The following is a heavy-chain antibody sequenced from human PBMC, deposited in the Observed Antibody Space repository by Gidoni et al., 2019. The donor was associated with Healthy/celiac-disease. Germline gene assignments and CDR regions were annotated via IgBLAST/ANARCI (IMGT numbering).Heavy chain of an antibody. CDR3: ARHEPYNGVATIRGVGMDV. CDR2: IYPGDPDT. Sequence: EVQLVQSGAEVKKPGESQKISCKGSGYSFTSYWHSWVRQMPGKGLEWMGIIYPGDPDTSYSPSFQGQVTISADKSISTAYLQWSSLKASDTAMYYCARHEPYNGVATIRGVGMDVWGQGTTVTVSS. J-gene: IGHJ6*02. V-gene: IGHV5-51*01. CDR1: GYSFTSYW. D-gene: IGHD5-12*01.